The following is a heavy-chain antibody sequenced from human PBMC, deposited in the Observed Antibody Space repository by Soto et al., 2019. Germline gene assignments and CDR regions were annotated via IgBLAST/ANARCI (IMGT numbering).Heavy chain of an antibody. V-gene: IGHV5-51*01. CDR3: ARKHSRGYFNWFDP. D-gene: IGHD3-22*01. Sequence: GEALNIPGTIFRGAFTTYSVVCVRQKPGKGLEWMGAIYPADNDIRFTPSFQGRVTISADRSTSTAFLQWSSLKASDTATYYCARKHSRGYFNWFDPWGQGTQVTVSS. J-gene: IGHJ5*02. CDR2: IYPADNDI. CDR1: RGAFTTYS.